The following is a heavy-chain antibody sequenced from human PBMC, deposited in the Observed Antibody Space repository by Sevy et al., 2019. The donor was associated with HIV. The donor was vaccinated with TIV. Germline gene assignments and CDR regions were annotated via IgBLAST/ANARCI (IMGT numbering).Heavy chain of an antibody. V-gene: IGHV3-13*01. CDR2: IGLAGDT. Sequence: GGSLRLSCAASGFTFGNYDMHWVCHDVAKGLEWVSAIGLAGDTDYPGTVKGRFTISGENGKSSLYLQINSVGAGDSAVYYWVRGGIQVPGIDAFDIWGQGTMVTVSS. J-gene: IGHJ3*02. CDR1: GFTFGNYD. CDR3: VRGGIQVPGIDAFDI. D-gene: IGHD6-19*01.